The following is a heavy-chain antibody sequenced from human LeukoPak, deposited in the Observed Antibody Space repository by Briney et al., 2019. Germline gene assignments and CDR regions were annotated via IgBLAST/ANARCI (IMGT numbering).Heavy chain of an antibody. J-gene: IGHJ4*02. D-gene: IGHD6-19*01. CDR3: TRHLSSGLED. CDR1: GFTFSGSA. V-gene: IGHV3-73*01. Sequence: GGSLKLSCAASGFTFSGSAMHWVRQASGKGLEWVGRIRSKANSYATACAASVKGRFTISRDDSKNTAYLQMNSLKTEDTAVYYCTRHLSSGLEDWGQGTLVTVSS. CDR2: IRSKANSYAT.